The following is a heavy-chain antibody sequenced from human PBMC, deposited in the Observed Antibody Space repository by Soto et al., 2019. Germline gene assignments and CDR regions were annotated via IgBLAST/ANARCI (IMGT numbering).Heavy chain of an antibody. CDR3: ARGIATGQLDP. CDR2: INPDNGNT. J-gene: IGHJ5*02. CDR1: GYTFTRYT. Sequence: QVQLVQSGAEVKKPGASVKISCKASGYTFTRYTMNWVRQAPGQRLESMGWINPDNGNTKSSQKFQDRVIITRDTSASTAYMDLSSLRSEDTAVYYCARGIATGQLDPWGQGTLVTVSS. D-gene: IGHD2-15*01. V-gene: IGHV1-3*01.